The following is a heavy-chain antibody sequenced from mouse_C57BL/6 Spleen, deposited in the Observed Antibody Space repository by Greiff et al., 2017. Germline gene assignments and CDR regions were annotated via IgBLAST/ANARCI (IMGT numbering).Heavy chain of an antibody. V-gene: IGHV1-72*01. CDR2: IDPSSGGT. Sequence: VQLQQSGAELVKPGASVKLSCKASGYAFTSYWMHWVKQRPGRGLEWIGRIDPSSGGTKYNEKFKGKATLTVDKPSSTAYMQLSSLTSEHSAVYYCARAYSYYYGGDCAMDYWGQGTSVTVSS. CDR3: ARAYSYYYGGDCAMDY. CDR1: GYAFTSYW. J-gene: IGHJ4*01. D-gene: IGHD1-1*01.